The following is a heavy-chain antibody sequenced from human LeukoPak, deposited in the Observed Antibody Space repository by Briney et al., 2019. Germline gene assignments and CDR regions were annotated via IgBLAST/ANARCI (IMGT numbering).Heavy chain of an antibody. D-gene: IGHD3-22*01. CDR3: ARGSTYYDSSGQVPFDY. J-gene: IGHJ4*02. Sequence: GGSLRLSCAASGFNFNNYAMSWVRQAPGKGLEWVSYISSSSSTIYYADSVKGRFTISRDNAKNSLYLQMNSLRAEDTAVYYCARGSTYYDSSGQVPFDYWGQGTLVTVSS. CDR1: GFNFNNYA. V-gene: IGHV3-48*01. CDR2: ISSSSSTI.